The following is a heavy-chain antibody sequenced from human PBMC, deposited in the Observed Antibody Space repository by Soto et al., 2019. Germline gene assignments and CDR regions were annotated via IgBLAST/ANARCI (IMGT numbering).Heavy chain of an antibody. CDR1: GGTFSSYT. Sequence: SVKVSCKASGGTFSSYTISWVRQAPGQGLEWMGRIIPILGIANYAQKFQGRVTMTTDTSTSTAYMELRSLRSDDTAVYYCARDLFGVDYWGQGTLVTVSS. CDR2: IIPILGIA. V-gene: IGHV1-69*04. J-gene: IGHJ4*02. D-gene: IGHD3-16*01. CDR3: ARDLFGVDY.